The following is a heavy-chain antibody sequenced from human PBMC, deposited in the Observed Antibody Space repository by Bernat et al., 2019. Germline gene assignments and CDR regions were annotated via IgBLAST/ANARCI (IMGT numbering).Heavy chain of an antibody. CDR1: GFSFSGYW. D-gene: IGHD2-15*01. J-gene: IGHJ4*02. Sequence: EVQLVESGGGLVQPGGSLRLSCASSGFSFSGYWMHWVRQDPGKGLVWVSRINSEGSSTNYADSVKSRFTISRNNAKNTLYLQMNSLRAEDTAVYYCARSRGAVVDYWGQGTLVTVSS. CDR2: INSEGSST. CDR3: ARSRGAVVDY. V-gene: IGHV3-74*01.